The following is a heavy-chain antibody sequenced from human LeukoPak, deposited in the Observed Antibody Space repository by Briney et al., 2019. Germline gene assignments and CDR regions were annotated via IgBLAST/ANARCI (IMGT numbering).Heavy chain of an antibody. CDR1: GFTFSSYA. Sequence: GGSLRLSCAASGFTFSSYAMSWVRQAPGKGLEWVSGISGSGDNTYYADSVKGRFTISRDNSKNTLYVQVNSLGTEDTAAYYCAKGSYYDSSGSFYFDCWGQGTLVTVSS. CDR2: ISGSGDNT. J-gene: IGHJ4*02. V-gene: IGHV3-23*01. D-gene: IGHD3-22*01. CDR3: AKGSYYDSSGSFYFDC.